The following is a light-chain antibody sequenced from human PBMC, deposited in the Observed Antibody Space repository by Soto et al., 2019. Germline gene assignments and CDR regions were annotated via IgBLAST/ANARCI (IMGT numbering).Light chain of an antibody. V-gene: IGLV2-11*01. CDR2: DVN. CDR1: NSDVGAYNF. CDR3: CSYAGSDTFA. J-gene: IGLJ3*02. Sequence: QSALTQPRSVSGSPGQSVTISCTGTNSDVGAYNFVSWYQQHPGKGPKMMIYDVNKRPSGVPDRFSGSKSGNTASLTISGLQAEDEADYYCCSYAGSDTFAFGGGTKVTVL.